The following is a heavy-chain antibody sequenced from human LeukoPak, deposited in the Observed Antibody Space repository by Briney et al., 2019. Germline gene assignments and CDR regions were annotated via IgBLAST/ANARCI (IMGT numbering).Heavy chain of an antibody. CDR1: GYTFTGYY. D-gene: IGHD3-16*01. J-gene: IGHJ4*02. CDR2: INPNSGGT. V-gene: IGHV1-2*02. Sequence: ASVKVSCKASGYTFTGYYMHWVRQAPGQGLEWMGWINPNSGGTNYAQKFQGRVTMTRDTSISTAYMKLSRLRSDDTAVYYCARTPGRGTNFDYWGQGTLVTVSS. CDR3: ARTPGRGTNFDY.